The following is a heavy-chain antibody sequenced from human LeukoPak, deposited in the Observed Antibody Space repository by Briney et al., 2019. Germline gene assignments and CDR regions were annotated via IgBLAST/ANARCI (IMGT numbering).Heavy chain of an antibody. CDR1: GFSINSNYF. CDR2: INHSGST. V-gene: IGHV4-38-2*02. CDR3: ARQFRPRRGYSYGPSSSGLYYFDY. Sequence: SETLSLTCTISGFSINSNYFWGWIRQPPGKGLEWIGEINHSGSTNYNPSLKSRVTISVDTSKNQFSLKLSSVTAADTAVYYCARQFRPRRGYSYGPSSSGLYYFDYWGQGTLVTVSS. J-gene: IGHJ4*02. D-gene: IGHD5-18*01.